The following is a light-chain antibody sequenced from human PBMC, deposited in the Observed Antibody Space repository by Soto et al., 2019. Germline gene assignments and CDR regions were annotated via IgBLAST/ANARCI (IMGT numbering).Light chain of an antibody. CDR2: LGS. CDR1: QSLLHRNGYTY. V-gene: IGKV2-28*01. Sequence: DVVLTQSPLSLPVTPGEPASISCRSNQSLLHRNGYTYLDWYLQKPGQSPQLLIYLGSNRASGVPDKFSGSGSGTDFTLKISRVEAEYVGVYYCMQGLQSWTLGQGTKVDIK. J-gene: IGKJ1*01. CDR3: MQGLQSWT.